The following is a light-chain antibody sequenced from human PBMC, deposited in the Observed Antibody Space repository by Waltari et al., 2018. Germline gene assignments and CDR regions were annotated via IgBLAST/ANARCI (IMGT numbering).Light chain of an antibody. V-gene: IGLV2-14*03. CDR1: SSDVGTYDY. CDR3: SSYTTSSTVYV. CDR2: DVT. J-gene: IGLJ1*01. Sequence: QSALTQPASVSGSPGQSITISCTGTSSDVGTYDYVPVYQQHPGKAPKLMIYDVTKRPSGIANRFSGSKSGNTASLTISGLQAEDEADYYCSSYTTSSTVYVFGTGTKVTVL.